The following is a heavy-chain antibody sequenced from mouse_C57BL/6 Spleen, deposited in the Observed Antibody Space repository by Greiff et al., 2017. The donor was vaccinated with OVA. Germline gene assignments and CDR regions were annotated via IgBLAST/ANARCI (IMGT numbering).Heavy chain of an antibody. Sequence: EVQGVESGGGLVKPGGSLKLSCAASGFTFSDYGMHWVRQAPEQGLEWVAYISRGSSTSYYADTVKGRFTISRDNAKNTLFLQLTSLRSEDTAVYYCARSDGYYGFAYWGQGTLVTVSA. J-gene: IGHJ3*01. V-gene: IGHV5-17*01. D-gene: IGHD2-3*01. CDR3: ARSDGYYGFAY. CDR2: ISRGSSTS. CDR1: GFTFSDYG.